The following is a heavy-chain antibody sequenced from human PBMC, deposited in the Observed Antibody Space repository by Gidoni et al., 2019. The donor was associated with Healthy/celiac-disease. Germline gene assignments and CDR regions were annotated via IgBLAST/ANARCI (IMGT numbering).Heavy chain of an antibody. J-gene: IGHJ3*02. V-gene: IGHV1-46*01. Sequence: QVQLVQSGAEVKKPGASVKVSCKASGYTFTSYYMHWVRQAPGQGLEWVGRINPSGGSTSYAQKFQGRVTMTRDTSTSTVYMELSSLRSEDTAVYYCARDRELLSAFDIWGQGTMVTVSS. CDR1: GYTFTSYY. D-gene: IGHD1-26*01. CDR3: ARDRELLSAFDI. CDR2: INPSGGST.